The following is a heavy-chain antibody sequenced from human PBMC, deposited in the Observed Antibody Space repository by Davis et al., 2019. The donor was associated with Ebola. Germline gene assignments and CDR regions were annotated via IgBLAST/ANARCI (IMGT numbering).Heavy chain of an antibody. CDR1: GDSVSSNSAA. V-gene: IGHV6-1*01. CDR3: ARGTLSSRQYAMDV. CDR2: TYYRSNYYS. D-gene: IGHD6-13*01. J-gene: IGHJ6*02. Sequence: HSQTLSLTCAISGDSVSSNSAAWNWIRQSPSRGLEWLGRTYYRSNYYSDYAVSVIGRITVNPDTFKNQFSLQLNSVTPEDTAVYYCARGTLSSRQYAMDVWGQGTTVTVSS.